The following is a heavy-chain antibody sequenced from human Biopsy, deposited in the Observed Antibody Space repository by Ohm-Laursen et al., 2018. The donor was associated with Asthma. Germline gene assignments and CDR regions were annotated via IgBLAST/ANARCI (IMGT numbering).Heavy chain of an antibody. CDR3: VKDIRLQLWGFDS. V-gene: IGHV3-9*01. D-gene: IGHD6-13*01. CDR1: GYTFDAYA. Sequence: SLRLSCAASGYTFDAYAIHWVRQAPGKGLEWVSGVSWNSGSIDYADSVKGRFTISRDNAKNSLYLQMNSLRGADTALYYCVKDIRLQLWGFDSWGQGTLVTVSS. CDR2: VSWNSGSI. J-gene: IGHJ4*02.